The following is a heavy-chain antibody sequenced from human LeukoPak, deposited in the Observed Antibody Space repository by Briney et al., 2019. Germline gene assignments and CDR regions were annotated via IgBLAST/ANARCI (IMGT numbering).Heavy chain of an antibody. CDR3: ARGWRGAPGPLMD. CDR2: ISSSSSYI. CDR1: GFTFSSYS. V-gene: IGHV3-21*01. J-gene: IGHJ4*02. D-gene: IGHD2-2*03. Sequence: GGSLRLSCAASGFTFSSYSMNWVRQAPGKGLEWVSSISSSSSYIYYADSVKGRFTISRDNAKNSLYLQMNSLRAEDTAVYYCARGWRGAPGPLMDWGQGTLVTVSS.